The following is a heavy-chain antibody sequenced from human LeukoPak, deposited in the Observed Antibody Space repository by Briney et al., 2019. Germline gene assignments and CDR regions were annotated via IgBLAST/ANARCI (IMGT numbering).Heavy chain of an antibody. Sequence: GGSLRLSCAASGFTFSSYWMHWVRQAPGKGLVWVSRINSDGSTTNYADSVKGRFTISRDNAKNSLYLQMNSLRAEDTAVYYCATIEAVRFHYWGQGTLVTVSS. J-gene: IGHJ4*02. CDR2: INSDGSTT. V-gene: IGHV3-74*01. CDR1: GFTFSSYW. CDR3: ATIEAVRFHY. D-gene: IGHD4-17*01.